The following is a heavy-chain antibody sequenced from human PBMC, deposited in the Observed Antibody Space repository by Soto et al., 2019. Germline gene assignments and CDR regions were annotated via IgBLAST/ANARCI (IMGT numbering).Heavy chain of an antibody. CDR2: IYYSGST. CDR3: ARVLRDYPFYYYYMDV. Sequence: SETLSLTCTVSSGSISSSSYFWGWIRQPPGKGLEWIGNIYYSGSTYYNPSLKSRVTISVDTSKNHFSLKLNSVTAADTAVYYCARVLRDYPFYYYYMDVWGKGTTVTVSS. J-gene: IGHJ6*03. V-gene: IGHV4-39*02. CDR1: SGSISSSSYF. D-gene: IGHD4-17*01.